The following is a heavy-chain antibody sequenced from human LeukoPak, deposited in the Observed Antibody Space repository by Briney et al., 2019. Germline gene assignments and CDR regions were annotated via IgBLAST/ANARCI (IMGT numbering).Heavy chain of an antibody. Sequence: GASVKVSCKASGYTFTSYDINWVRQATGQGLEWMGWMNPNSGNTGYAQTFQGRVTITRNTSISTAYMELSSLRSEDTAGYYCARALIGRDAFDIWGQGTMVTVSS. J-gene: IGHJ3*02. D-gene: IGHD2-21*01. V-gene: IGHV1-8*03. CDR2: MNPNSGNT. CDR1: GYTFTSYD. CDR3: ARALIGRDAFDI.